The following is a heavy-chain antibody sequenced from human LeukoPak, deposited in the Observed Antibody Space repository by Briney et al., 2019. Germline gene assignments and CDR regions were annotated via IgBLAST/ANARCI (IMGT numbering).Heavy chain of an antibody. CDR2: ISGSGGST. J-gene: IGHJ4*02. CDR3: AKDQNYGDYVSFDY. CDR1: GFTFSSYA. V-gene: IGHV3-23*01. Sequence: QPGGSLRLSCAASGFTFSSYAMSRVRQAPGKGLEWVSAISGSGGSTYYADSVKGRFTISRDNSKNTLYLQMNSLRAEDTAVYYCAKDQNYGDYVSFDYWGQGTLVTVSS. D-gene: IGHD4-17*01.